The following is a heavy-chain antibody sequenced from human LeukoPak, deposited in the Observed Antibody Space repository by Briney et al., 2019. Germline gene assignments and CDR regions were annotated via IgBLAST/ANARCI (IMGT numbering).Heavy chain of an antibody. J-gene: IGHJ6*02. D-gene: IGHD5-18*01. Sequence: SETLSLTCTVSGGSISSSSYYWGWIRQPPGKGLERIGSIYYSGSTYYNPSLKSRVTISVDTSKNQFSLKLSSVTAADTAVYYCARLVVDTAMVYYYYYGMDVWGQGTTVTVSS. V-gene: IGHV4-39*01. CDR1: GGSISSSSYY. CDR2: IYYSGST. CDR3: ARLVVDTAMVYYYYYGMDV.